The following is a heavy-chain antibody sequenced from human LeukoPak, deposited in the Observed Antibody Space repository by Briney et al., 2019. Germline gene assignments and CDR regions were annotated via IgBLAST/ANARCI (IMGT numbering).Heavy chain of an antibody. J-gene: IGHJ4*02. CDR2: IRYDGSNK. Sequence: GGSLRLSCAASGFTFSSYGMHWVRQAPGKGLEWVAFIRYDGSNKYYADSVKGRFTISRDNSKNTLYLQMNSLRAEDTAVYYCAKAGDYYDSSGSDYWGQGTLVTVSS. D-gene: IGHD3-22*01. CDR1: GFTFSSYG. CDR3: AKAGDYYDSSGSDY. V-gene: IGHV3-30*02.